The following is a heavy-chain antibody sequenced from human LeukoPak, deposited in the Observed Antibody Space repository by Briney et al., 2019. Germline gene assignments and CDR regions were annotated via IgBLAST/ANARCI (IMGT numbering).Heavy chain of an antibody. J-gene: IGHJ3*02. Sequence: PSETLSLTCAVYGGSFSGYYWSWIRQPPGKGLEWIGEINHSGSSNYNPSLKSRVTISVDASKNQFSLKLSSVTAADTAVYYCARHDYYDSSGTPPSDAFDIWGQGTMVTVSS. D-gene: IGHD3-22*01. CDR2: INHSGSS. V-gene: IGHV4-34*01. CDR1: GGSFSGYY. CDR3: ARHDYYDSSGTPPSDAFDI.